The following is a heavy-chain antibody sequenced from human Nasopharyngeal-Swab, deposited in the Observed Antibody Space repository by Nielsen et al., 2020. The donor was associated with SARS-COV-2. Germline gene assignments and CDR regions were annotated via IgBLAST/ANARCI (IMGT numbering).Heavy chain of an antibody. CDR3: ASGTVTLLHY. V-gene: IGHV3-13*01. CDR1: GFTFSSYD. CDR2: IGTAGDT. J-gene: IGHJ4*02. D-gene: IGHD4-23*01. Sequence: GGSLRLSCAASGFTFSSYDMHWVSQATGKGLEWVSAIGTAGDTYYPGSVKGRFTISRENAKNSLYLQMNSLRAEDTAVYYCASGTVTLLHYWGQGTLVTVSS.